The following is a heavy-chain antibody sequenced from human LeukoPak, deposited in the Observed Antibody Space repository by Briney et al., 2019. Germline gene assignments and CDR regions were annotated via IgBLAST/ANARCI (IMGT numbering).Heavy chain of an antibody. D-gene: IGHD4-17*01. CDR2: ISGSSSNI. CDR1: GFPFISYT. CDR3: ARDRYGDHSFDF. V-gene: IGHV3-21*06. Sequence: KPGGSLRLSCAASGFPFISYTMNWVRQAPGKGLEWVSSISGSSSNIYYADSVKGRFTISRDNAKNSLNLQMDSLRAEDTGIYYCARDRYGDHSFDFWGQGTLVTVSS. J-gene: IGHJ4*02.